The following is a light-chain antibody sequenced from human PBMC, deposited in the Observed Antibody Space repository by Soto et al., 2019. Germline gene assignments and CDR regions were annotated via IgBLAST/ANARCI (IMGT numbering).Light chain of an antibody. CDR2: GTS. J-gene: IGKJ3*01. Sequence: EIVLTQSPGTLSLSPGESATLSCRASQSVSSSYLSWYQQKPGQAPRLLIHGTSDRATGIPDRFSGSGSGTDFTLTITSLEPEDVAVYYCQQYYSTPFTFGPGTKVDIK. CDR1: QSVSSSY. V-gene: IGKV3-20*01. CDR3: QQYYSTPFT.